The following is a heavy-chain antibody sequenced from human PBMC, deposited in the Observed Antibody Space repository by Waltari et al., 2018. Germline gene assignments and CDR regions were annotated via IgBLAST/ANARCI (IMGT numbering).Heavy chain of an antibody. CDR3: TKEGKLEDY. V-gene: IGHV3-23*01. J-gene: IGHJ4*02. D-gene: IGHD1-1*01. CDR2: ISGEGGST. CDR1: GFTLSRCA. Sequence: EVQMLESGIGMLQPGGSLRLSCVFSGFTLSRCAMRWVRQAPVKGREWVSLISGEGGSTDYADSVKGRFTISRDNSKNTLNLQMHSLRAEDTALYYCTKEGKLEDYWGQGTLVTVSS.